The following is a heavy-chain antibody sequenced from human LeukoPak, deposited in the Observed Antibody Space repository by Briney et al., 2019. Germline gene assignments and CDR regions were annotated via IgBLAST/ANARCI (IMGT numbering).Heavy chain of an antibody. D-gene: IGHD6-13*01. CDR3: ARVVVTAAGTLSAFDI. CDR2: IIPILGIA. CDR1: GGTFSSYA. V-gene: IGHV1-69*04. J-gene: IGHJ3*02. Sequence: ASVKVSCKASGGTFSSYAISWVRQAPGQGLEWMGRIIPILGIANYAQKFQGRVTITADKSTSTAYMELSSLRSEDTAVYYCARVVVTAAGTLSAFDIWGQGTMVTVSS.